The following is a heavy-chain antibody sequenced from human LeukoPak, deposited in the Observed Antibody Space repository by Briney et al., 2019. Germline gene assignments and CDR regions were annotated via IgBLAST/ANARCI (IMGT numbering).Heavy chain of an antibody. V-gene: IGHV1-18*01. CDR3: ARDQLAGNYYYYGMDV. CDR2: ISAYNGNT. J-gene: IGHJ6*02. CDR1: GYTFTSYG. Sequence: GASVKVSCKASGYTFTSYGISWVRQAPGQGLEWMGWISAYNGNTNYAQKLQGRVTMTTDTSTSTAYMELRSLRSDDTAVYYCARDQLAGNYYYYGMDVWGQGTTVTVSS.